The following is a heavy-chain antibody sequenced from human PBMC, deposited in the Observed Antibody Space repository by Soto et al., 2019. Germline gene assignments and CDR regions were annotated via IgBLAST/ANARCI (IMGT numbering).Heavy chain of an antibody. J-gene: IGHJ6*02. CDR2: IYYSGST. D-gene: IGHD3-10*01. CDR3: ARDEVAMVRGVIYGMDV. V-gene: IGHV4-31*03. CDR1: GGSISGGGYY. Sequence: SETLSLTCTVSGGSISGGGYYWSWIRQHPGKGLEWIGYIYYSGSTYYNPSLKSRVTISVDTSKNQFSLKLSSVTAADTAVYYCARDEVAMVRGVIYGMDVWGQGTTVTVSS.